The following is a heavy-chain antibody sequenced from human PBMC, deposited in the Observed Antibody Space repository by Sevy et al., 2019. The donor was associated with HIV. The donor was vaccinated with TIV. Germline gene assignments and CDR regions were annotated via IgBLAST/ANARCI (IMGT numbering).Heavy chain of an antibody. Sequence: GGSLRLSCVASGFTFSGYWMSWVRQAPGKGLECVANIKEDGSERYYVDSVKGRFIISRDNAKNSLYLQMDSLRAEDTAVYYCAREGCTKPHDYWGQGTLVTVSS. CDR3: AREGCTKPHDY. V-gene: IGHV3-7*03. J-gene: IGHJ4*02. CDR1: GFTFSGYW. CDR2: IKEDGSER. D-gene: IGHD2-8*01.